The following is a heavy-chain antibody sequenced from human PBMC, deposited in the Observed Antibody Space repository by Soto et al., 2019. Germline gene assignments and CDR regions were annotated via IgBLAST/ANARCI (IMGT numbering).Heavy chain of an antibody. V-gene: IGHV4-34*01. D-gene: IGHD6-6*01. CDR1: GGSFSGYY. CDR2: INQSGST. CDR3: ARRRGSSWLYYGMDV. Sequence: QVQLQQWGAGLLKPSETLSLTCAVYGGSFSGYYWSWIRQPPGKGLEWIGEINQSGSTNYNPSLKSRGTISVDTSKNQFSLRLSSVTAADTAVYYCARRRGSSWLYYGMDVWGQGTTVTVSS. J-gene: IGHJ6*02.